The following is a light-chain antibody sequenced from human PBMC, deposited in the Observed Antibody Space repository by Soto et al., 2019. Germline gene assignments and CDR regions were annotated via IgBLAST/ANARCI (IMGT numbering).Light chain of an antibody. CDR2: EVN. Sequence: QSALTQPPSASGSPGQSVTISCTGTSSDVGGYNSVSWYQQHPGKAPKVMIFEVNQRPSGVPDRFSGSKSGNMASLTVSDLQAEDEADYYCSSSAGSNNVLFGGGTKLTVL. CDR1: SSDVGGYNS. V-gene: IGLV2-8*01. J-gene: IGLJ3*02. CDR3: SSSAGSNNVL.